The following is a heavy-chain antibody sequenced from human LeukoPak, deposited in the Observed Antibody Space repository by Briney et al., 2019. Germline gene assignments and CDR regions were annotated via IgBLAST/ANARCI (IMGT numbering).Heavy chain of an antibody. CDR3: ARQYCSSTSCYDAFDI. V-gene: IGHV4-4*09. CDR1: GGSICSYY. CDR2: IYTSGST. J-gene: IGHJ3*02. Sequence: SETLSLTCTISGGSICSYYWSRIRQPPGKGLEWIGYIYTSGSTNYNPSLKSRVTISVDTSKNQFSLKLSSVTAADTAVYYCARQYCSSTSCYDAFDIWGQGTMVTVSS. D-gene: IGHD2-2*01.